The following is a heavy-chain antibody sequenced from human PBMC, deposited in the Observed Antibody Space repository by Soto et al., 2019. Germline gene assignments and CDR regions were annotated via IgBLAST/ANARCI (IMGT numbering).Heavy chain of an antibody. V-gene: IGHV4-31*03. Sequence: QVQLQESGPGLVKPSQTLSLTCTVSGGSISSGGFFWSWIRQHPGKGLEWIGYIYNGESTYYNPSLKSRVTISLDTSKNQFSLELSSVTAADTAVYYCANNHPTGGAFDIWGQGTMVTVSS. D-gene: IGHD4-17*01. CDR1: GGSISSGGFF. CDR3: ANNHPTGGAFDI. J-gene: IGHJ3*02. CDR2: IYNGEST.